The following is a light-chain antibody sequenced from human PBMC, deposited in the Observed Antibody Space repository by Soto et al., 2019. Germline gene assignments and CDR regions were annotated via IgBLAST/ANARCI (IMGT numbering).Light chain of an antibody. Sequence: QSALTQPRSVSGSPGQSVTLSCTGTSSDVGGYNYVSWYQQHPGKAPKFMIYDVSKRPSGVPDRFSGSKSGNTASLTISGLQAEDEADYYCCSYAGSYTVYVFGTGTKLTVL. CDR1: SSDVGGYNY. J-gene: IGLJ1*01. V-gene: IGLV2-11*01. CDR3: CSYAGSYTVYV. CDR2: DVS.